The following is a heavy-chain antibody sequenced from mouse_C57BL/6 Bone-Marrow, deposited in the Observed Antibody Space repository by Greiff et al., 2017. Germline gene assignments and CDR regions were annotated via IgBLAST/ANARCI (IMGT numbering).Heavy chain of an antibody. CDR3: ARMDYYGYYYAMDY. V-gene: IGHV8-12*01. CDR2: IYWDDDK. Sequence: QVTLKESGPGILQSSQTLSLTCSFSGFSLSTSGMGVSWIRQPSGKGLEWLAHIYWDDDKRYNPSLKRRLTISKDTSRNQVFLKITSVDTADTATYYCARMDYYGYYYAMDYWGQGTSVTVSS. D-gene: IGHD1-1*01. CDR1: GFSLSTSGMG. J-gene: IGHJ4*01.